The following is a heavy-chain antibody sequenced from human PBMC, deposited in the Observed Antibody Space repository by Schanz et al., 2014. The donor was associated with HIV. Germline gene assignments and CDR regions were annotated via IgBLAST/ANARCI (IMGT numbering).Heavy chain of an antibody. J-gene: IGHJ3*02. V-gene: IGHV3-33*08. CDR2: IWYDGSNK. Sequence: VQLVESGGGLVQPGGSLRLSCAASGFTFSSYWMSWVRQAPGKGLEWVAVIWYDGSNKYYADSVKGRFTVSRDNSKNTLYLQMNSLRVEDTAVYFCARFANWAFDIWGQGTTVTVSS. D-gene: IGHD1-1*01. CDR1: GFTFSSYW. CDR3: ARFANWAFDI.